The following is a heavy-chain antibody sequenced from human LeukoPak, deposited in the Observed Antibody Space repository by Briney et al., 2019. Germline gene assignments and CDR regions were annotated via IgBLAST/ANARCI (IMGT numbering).Heavy chain of an antibody. J-gene: IGHJ6*02. CDR2: ICGYNGNT. V-gene: IGHV1-18*01. CDR3: ARFMTTINLFNSYTMDV. Sequence: ASVPVSCKASGGTFSSYAISWVRQAPGQGLECMGWICGYNGNTNYAQRLQDRVTMTTDTSTSTAYMELRSLRSDDTAVYYCARFMTTINLFNSYTMDVWGQGTTVSLS. CDR1: GGTFSSYA. D-gene: IGHD4-11*01.